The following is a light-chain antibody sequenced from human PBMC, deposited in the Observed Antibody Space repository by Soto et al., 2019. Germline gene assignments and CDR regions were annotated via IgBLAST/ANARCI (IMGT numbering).Light chain of an antibody. V-gene: IGLV1-44*01. J-gene: IGLJ2*01. CDR2: NNS. Sequence: QSVLTQPPSASGTPGQRVTISCSGSSSNIGDNTVNWYQQLPGTAPKLLIYNNSQRPSGVPARFSGSKSGTSASLAISGLQSEDEADYYCAAWDGSLNGVVFGGGTKLTVL. CDR1: SSNIGDNT. CDR3: AAWDGSLNGVV.